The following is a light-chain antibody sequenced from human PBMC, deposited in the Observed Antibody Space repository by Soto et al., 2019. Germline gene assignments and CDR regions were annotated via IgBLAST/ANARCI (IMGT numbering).Light chain of an antibody. V-gene: IGLV2-8*01. CDR2: EVT. CDR3: SSYAGTNNV. Sequence: QSALTQPPSASGSPGQSVTISCTGTSSDVDRYNYVSWYQQHPGKAPKLMIYEVTKRPSGVPDRFSGSKSGNTASLTVSGLQAEDEADYYCSSYAGTNNVFGTGTKVTVL. CDR1: SSDVDRYNY. J-gene: IGLJ1*01.